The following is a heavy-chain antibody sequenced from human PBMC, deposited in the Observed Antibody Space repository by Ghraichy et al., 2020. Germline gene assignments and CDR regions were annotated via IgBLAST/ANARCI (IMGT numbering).Heavy chain of an antibody. D-gene: IGHD3-10*01. V-gene: IGHV3-49*03. Sequence: GGSLRLSCKGFGFTFGDYGLSWFRQAPGKGLEWVGFIRSRAYGGTTKYSASVKGRFTISRDDSKSIAYLQMNSLKSEDTALYYCTRDRAHIWFGESAPMSDYWGQGTLVTVSS. J-gene: IGHJ4*02. CDR1: GFTFGDYG. CDR3: TRDRAHIWFGESAPMSDY. CDR2: IRSRAYGGTT.